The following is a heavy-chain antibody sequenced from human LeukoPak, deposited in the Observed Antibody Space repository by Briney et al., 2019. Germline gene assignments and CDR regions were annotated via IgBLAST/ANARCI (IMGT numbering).Heavy chain of an antibody. Sequence: GGSLRLSCAASGFSIRTYWMSWVRQAPGKGLEWVANIKQDGSEKNSVDSVKGRFTISRDNAKNTLYLQMNSLRAEDTAVYYCAKDFYGDYNWGQGTLVTVSS. D-gene: IGHD4-17*01. CDR2: IKQDGSEK. CDR1: GFSIRTYW. CDR3: AKDFYGDYN. V-gene: IGHV3-7*03. J-gene: IGHJ4*02.